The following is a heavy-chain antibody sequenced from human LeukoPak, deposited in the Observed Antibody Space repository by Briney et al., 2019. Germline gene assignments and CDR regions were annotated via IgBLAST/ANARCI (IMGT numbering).Heavy chain of an antibody. CDR1: GYTFTGYY. Sequence: ASVKVSCKASGYTFTGYYMHWVRQAPGQGLEWMGWINPNSGGTNYAQKFQGRVTMTRDTSISTAYMELSRLRSDDTAVYYCARDVVLERAYYYYGMDVWGQGTTVTVSS. CDR2: INPNSGGT. CDR3: ARDVVLERAYYYYGMDV. V-gene: IGHV1-2*02. J-gene: IGHJ6*02. D-gene: IGHD1-1*01.